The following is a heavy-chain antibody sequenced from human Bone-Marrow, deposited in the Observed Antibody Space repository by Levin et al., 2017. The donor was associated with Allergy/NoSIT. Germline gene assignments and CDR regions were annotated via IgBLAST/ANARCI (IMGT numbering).Heavy chain of an antibody. CDR2: IYSGCRG. V-gene: IGHV3-53*01. D-gene: IGHD3-10*01. J-gene: IGHJ3*02. CDR3: AIYGSGNDYSAFDI. CDR1: GFTVSSNH. Sequence: GGSLRLSCAASGFTVSSNHMSWVRQAPGKGLEWVSLIYSGCRGYYADSVRGRFTISRDNSKNTLYLQLNSLRAEDTAVYYCAIYGSGNDYSAFDIWGQGTMVTVSS.